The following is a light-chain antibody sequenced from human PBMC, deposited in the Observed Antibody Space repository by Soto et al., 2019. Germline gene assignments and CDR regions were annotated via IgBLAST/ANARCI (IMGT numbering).Light chain of an antibody. V-gene: IGLV2-14*01. J-gene: IGLJ1*01. CDR3: SSYTNINTRACV. Sequence: QSALPRPASVSWSPGQSITISCTGTSGDIGSYNRVSWYQQHPGKAPKLIIYEVTDRPSGVSNRFSGSKSGNTASLTISGLQAEDEAEYYCSSYTNINTRACVFGTGTKV. CDR1: SGDIGSYNR. CDR2: EVT.